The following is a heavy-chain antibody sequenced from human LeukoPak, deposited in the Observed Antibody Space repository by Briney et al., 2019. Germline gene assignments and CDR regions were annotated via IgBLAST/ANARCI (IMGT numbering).Heavy chain of an antibody. D-gene: IGHD3-22*01. CDR2: ITWNSGSI. CDR1: GFTFDDYV. J-gene: IGHJ4*02. CDR3: AKGGSGYYPYYFDY. Sequence: GRSLRLSCAASGFTFDDYVMRWVRQAPGKGLEWVSGITWNSGSIGYADSVKGRFTISRDNAKNSLYLRMNSLRAEDTALYYCAKGGSGYYPYYFDYWGQGTLVTVSS. V-gene: IGHV3-9*01.